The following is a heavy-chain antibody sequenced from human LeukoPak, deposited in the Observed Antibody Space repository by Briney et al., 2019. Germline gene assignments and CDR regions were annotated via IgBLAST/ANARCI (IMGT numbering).Heavy chain of an antibody. CDR1: GGSISSSSYY. Sequence: SETLSLTCTVSGGSISSSSYYWGWIRQPPGKGLEWIGSIYYSGSTYYNPSLKSRVTISVDTSKNQFSLKLSSVTAADTAVYYCARLSHYYDSSGHNWFDPWGQGTLVTVSS. CDR2: IYYSGST. CDR3: ARLSHYYDSSGHNWFDP. V-gene: IGHV4-39*07. J-gene: IGHJ5*02. D-gene: IGHD3-22*01.